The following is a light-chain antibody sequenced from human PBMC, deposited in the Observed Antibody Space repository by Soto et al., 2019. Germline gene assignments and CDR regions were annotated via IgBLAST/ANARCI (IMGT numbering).Light chain of an antibody. J-gene: IGKJ4*02. V-gene: IGKV4-1*01. CDR3: QQYNNWPPLT. CDR1: HSVLYSYNNNNY. CDR2: WAS. Sequence: AAINCKSTHSVLYSYNNNNYLAWYQQKPGQPPKLLIYWASTRESGVPDRFSGSWSGKDITLTSSMQYAEDAAVYCQQYNNWPPLTFGGGTKVDIK.